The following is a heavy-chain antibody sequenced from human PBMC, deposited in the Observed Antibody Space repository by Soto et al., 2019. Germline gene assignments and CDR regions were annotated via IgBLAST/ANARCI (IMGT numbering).Heavy chain of an antibody. D-gene: IGHD2-15*01. CDR2: INSDGSSK. CDR3: VRTSLVVAAATREDY. V-gene: IGHV3-74*01. Sequence: EVQLVESGGGLVQPGGSLRLSCAASGFTFSSYWMHWVRQAPGKVLVWVSRINSDGSSKSYADSVKGRITISRDNAKNTLYLQMNSLRAEDTAVYYCVRTSLVVAAATREDYWGQGTLVTVSS. J-gene: IGHJ4*02. CDR1: GFTFSSYW.